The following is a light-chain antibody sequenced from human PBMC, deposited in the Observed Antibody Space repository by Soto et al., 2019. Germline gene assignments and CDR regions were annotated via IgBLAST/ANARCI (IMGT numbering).Light chain of an antibody. CDR3: QQYNSYSET. V-gene: IGKV1-5*03. CDR2: KAS. CDR1: QSISDW. J-gene: IGKJ1*01. Sequence: DIQMTQSPSTLSASVGDRVTITCRASQSISDWLAWYQQKPGKAPKLLIYKASSLESGVPSRFSGSGSGTEFTLTISSLQPDDFATYYCQQYNSYSETFGQGTKAEVK.